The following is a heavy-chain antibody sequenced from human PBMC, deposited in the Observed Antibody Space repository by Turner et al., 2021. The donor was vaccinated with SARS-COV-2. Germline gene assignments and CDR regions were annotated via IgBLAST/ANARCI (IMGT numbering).Heavy chain of an antibody. J-gene: IGHJ6*02. CDR2: IYSGGTP. V-gene: IGHV3-53*02. CDR1: GFTVSSNY. Sequence: EVQLVETGGGLIQPGGSLRLSCAASGFTVSSNYMSWVRQAPGKGLEWVSLIYSGGTPYYADSVKGRFTVSRDNSKITLYLQMNSLRAEDTAVYYCARDDPLGGMDVWVQGTTVTVSS. CDR3: ARDDPLGGMDV.